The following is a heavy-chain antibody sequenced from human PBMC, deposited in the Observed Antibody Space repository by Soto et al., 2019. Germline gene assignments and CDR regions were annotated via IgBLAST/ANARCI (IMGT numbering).Heavy chain of an antibody. CDR1: GFTFSSYG. CDR2: ISYDGSNK. V-gene: IGHV3-30*18. D-gene: IGHD1-26*01. Sequence: ESVGGVVQPGRSLRLSCAASGFTFSSYGMHWVRQAPGKGLEWVAVISYDGSNKYYADSVKGRFTISRDNSKNTLYLQMNSLRAEDTAVYYCAKDPESGSYPSVAFDIWGQGTMVTVSS. J-gene: IGHJ3*02. CDR3: AKDPESGSYPSVAFDI.